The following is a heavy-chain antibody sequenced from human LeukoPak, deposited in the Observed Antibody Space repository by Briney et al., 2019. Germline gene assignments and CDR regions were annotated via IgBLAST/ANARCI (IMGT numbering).Heavy chain of an antibody. CDR1: GYTFTSYG. CDR3: ARPRDYYYGMDV. CDR2: IIPIFGTA. Sequence: SVKVSCKASGYTFTSYGISWVRQAPGQGLEWMGGIIPIFGTANYAQKFQGRVTITADESTCTAYMELSSLRSEDTAVYYCARPRDYYYGMDVWGQGTTVTVSS. J-gene: IGHJ6*02. V-gene: IGHV1-69*13.